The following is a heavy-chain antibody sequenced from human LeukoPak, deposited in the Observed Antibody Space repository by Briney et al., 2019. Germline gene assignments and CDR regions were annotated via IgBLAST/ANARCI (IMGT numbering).Heavy chain of an antibody. D-gene: IGHD3-22*01. CDR3: ARRAGDYSHPYDN. V-gene: IGHV3-53*01. J-gene: IGHJ1*01. CDR2: IYSGGST. CDR1: GLTVSTNC. Sequence: GGSLRLSCAASGLTVSTNCMSWVRQAPGKGLEWVSFIYSGGSTSYTDSAKGGFTISRDNSKNTLYLQMNSLRAEDTAVDYCARRAGDYSHPYDNWGQGIVVPVSS.